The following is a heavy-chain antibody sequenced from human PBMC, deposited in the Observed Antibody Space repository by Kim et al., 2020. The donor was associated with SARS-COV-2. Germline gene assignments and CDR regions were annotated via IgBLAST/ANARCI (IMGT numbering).Heavy chain of an antibody. Sequence: GGSLRLSCAAPGFTFSSYAMHWVRQAPGKGLVWVAVISYDGSNKYYADSVKGRFTISRDNSKNTLYLQMNSLRAEDTAVYYCARDFYGSAPGAFDIWGQGTMVTVSS. CDR3: ARDFYGSAPGAFDI. CDR1: GFTFSSYA. D-gene: IGHD3-10*01. V-gene: IGHV3-30*04. CDR2: ISYDGSNK. J-gene: IGHJ3*02.